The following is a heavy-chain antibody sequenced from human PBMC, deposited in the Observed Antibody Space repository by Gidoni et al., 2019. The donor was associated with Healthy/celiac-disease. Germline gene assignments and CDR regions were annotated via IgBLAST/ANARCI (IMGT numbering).Heavy chain of an antibody. V-gene: IGHV5-51*01. CDR3: ARLPQVPYYDILTGYYDAFDI. J-gene: IGHJ3*02. Sequence: EVQRVQSGAEVKKTGEALKISCKGSGYSFTSYWNGWVRQMPGKGLEWMGIIYPGDSDTRYSPSFQGQVTISADKSISTAYLQWSSLKASDTAMYYCARLPQVPYYDILTGYYDAFDIWGQGTMVTVSS. CDR2: IYPGDSDT. D-gene: IGHD3-9*01. CDR1: GYSFTSYW.